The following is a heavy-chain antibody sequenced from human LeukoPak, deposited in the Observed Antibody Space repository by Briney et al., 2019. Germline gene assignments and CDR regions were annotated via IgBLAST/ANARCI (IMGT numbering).Heavy chain of an antibody. Sequence: SETLSLTCSVSGDSISTSSYYWGWIRQPPGKGLEWIGTIYYSGSTYYNPSLTSRVTISVDTSKNQFSLKLSSVTAADTAVYYCARQGPAGRVRGYFDYWGQGTLVTVSS. CDR1: GDSISTSSYY. CDR3: ARQGPAGRVRGYFDY. V-gene: IGHV4-39*01. CDR2: IYYSGST. D-gene: IGHD3-10*01. J-gene: IGHJ4*02.